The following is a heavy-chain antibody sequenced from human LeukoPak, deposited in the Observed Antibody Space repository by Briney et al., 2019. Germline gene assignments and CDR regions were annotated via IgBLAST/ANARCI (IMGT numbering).Heavy chain of an antibody. J-gene: IGHJ6*01. CDR2: ISSSGSTI. CDR1: GFTFSDYY. D-gene: IGHD6-13*01. Sequence: GGSLRLSCAASGFTFSDYYMSWIRQAPGKGLEWVSYISSSGSTIDYADSVKGRFTISRDNAKNSLYLKMHSLRAEDTAVYYCARAQIGEWGMAAAVRYYGMDVSGQGNTVTASS. CDR3: ARAQIGEWGMAAAVRYYGMDV. V-gene: IGHV3-11*01.